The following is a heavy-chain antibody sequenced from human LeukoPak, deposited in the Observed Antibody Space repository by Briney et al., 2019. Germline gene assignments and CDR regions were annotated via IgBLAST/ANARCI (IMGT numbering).Heavy chain of an antibody. CDR2: INPNSGGT. Sequence: ASVKVSCKASGYTFTGYYMHWVRQAPGQGLEWMGRINPNSGGTNYAQKVQGRVTMTRDTSISTAYMELSRLRSDDTAVYYCARDRRTVTKGNYYYYMDVWGKGTTVTVSS. V-gene: IGHV1-2*06. J-gene: IGHJ6*03. CDR1: GYTFTGYY. CDR3: ARDRRTVTKGNYYYYMDV. D-gene: IGHD4-11*01.